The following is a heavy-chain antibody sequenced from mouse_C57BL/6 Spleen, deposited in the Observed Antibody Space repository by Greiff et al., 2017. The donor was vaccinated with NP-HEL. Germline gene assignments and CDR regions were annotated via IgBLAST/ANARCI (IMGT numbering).Heavy chain of an antibody. CDR2: INTYNGGT. Sequence: EVQLQQSGPELVKPGASLNISCKASGYTFTDYYMNWVQQSHGKSLEWIGYINTYNGGTSYNQKFKGKSTLTVDKSSSTAYMELSSLTSEDSAVYYCAREVVDHLDYWGQGTSLTVSS. CDR1: GYTFTDYY. D-gene: IGHD1-1*01. CDR3: AREVVDHLDY. J-gene: IGHJ2*02. V-gene: IGHV1-26*01.